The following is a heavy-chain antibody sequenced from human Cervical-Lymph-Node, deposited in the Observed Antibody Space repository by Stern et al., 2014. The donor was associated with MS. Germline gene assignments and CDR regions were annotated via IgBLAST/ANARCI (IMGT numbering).Heavy chain of an antibody. CDR1: GFTFSDYY. CDR2: ISSSGSTI. CDR3: AREPGSPNAFDI. J-gene: IGHJ3*02. V-gene: IGHV3-11*01. D-gene: IGHD1-14*01. Sequence: MQLVESGGGLVKPGGSLRLSCSASGFTFSDYYMSWIRQAPGKGLEWVSYISSSGSTIYYADTVKGRFTSSRANPKNAMDLQMNGLRAEDTAVYYCAREPGSPNAFDIWGQGTMVTVSS.